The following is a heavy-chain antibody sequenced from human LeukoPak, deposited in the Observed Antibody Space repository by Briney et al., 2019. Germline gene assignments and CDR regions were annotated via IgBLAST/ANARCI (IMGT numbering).Heavy chain of an antibody. CDR3: ARDWTTVTTEPFDY. CDR2: ISSSSSYI. Sequence: GGSLRLSCAASGFTFSSYAMNWVRQAPGKGLEWVSSISSSSSYIYYADSVKGRFTISRDNAKNSLYLQMNSLRVEDTAVYYCARDWTTVTTEPFDYWGQGTLVTVSS. D-gene: IGHD4-17*01. J-gene: IGHJ4*02. CDR1: GFTFSSYA. V-gene: IGHV3-21*01.